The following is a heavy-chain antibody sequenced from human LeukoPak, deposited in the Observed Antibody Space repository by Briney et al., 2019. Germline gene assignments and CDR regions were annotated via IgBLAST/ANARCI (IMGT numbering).Heavy chain of an antibody. J-gene: IGHJ4*02. Sequence: GGSLRLSCAASGFTFSSYSMNWVRQAPGKGLEWVSYITSTSTTIYYADSVKGRFTISRDNAKNSLYLQMNSLRAEDTAVYYCAKEPSRFGELFLDYWGQGTLVTVSS. V-gene: IGHV3-48*01. CDR3: AKEPSRFGELFLDY. CDR1: GFTFSSYS. CDR2: ITSTSTTI. D-gene: IGHD3-10*01.